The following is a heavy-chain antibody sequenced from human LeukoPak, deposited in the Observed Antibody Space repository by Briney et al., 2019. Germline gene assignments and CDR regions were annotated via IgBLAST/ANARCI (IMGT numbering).Heavy chain of an antibody. CDR2: IFYTGSP. CDR1: GGSINNHKW. CDR3: ARDGNSYYDY. J-gene: IGHJ4*02. V-gene: IGHV4-4*02. Sequence: SGTLSLTCAVSGGSINNHKWWSWIRQSPGKGLEWLGEIFYTGSPNYNPSIQSRITMSVDKSNNQFSLILTSVTVADTAVYYCARDGNSYYDYWGQGIMVTVTS. D-gene: IGHD4-11*01.